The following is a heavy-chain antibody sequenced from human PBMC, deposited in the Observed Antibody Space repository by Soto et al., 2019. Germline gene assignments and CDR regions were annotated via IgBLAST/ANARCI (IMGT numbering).Heavy chain of an antibody. CDR2: TYNSGST. CDR3: ARDAFDI. Sequence: SETMSFTCTVSGGSIRTSCWSWIRQPPGKGLEWIGYTYNSGSTNYNPSLKSRVTISVDTSKNQFSLHLSSVTAADTAVYYCARDAFDIWGQGTMVTVSS. J-gene: IGHJ3*02. CDR1: GGSIRTSC. V-gene: IGHV4-59*01.